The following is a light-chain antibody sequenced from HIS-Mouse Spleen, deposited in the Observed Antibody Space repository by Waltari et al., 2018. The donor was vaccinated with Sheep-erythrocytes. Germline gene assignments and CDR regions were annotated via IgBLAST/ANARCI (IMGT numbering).Light chain of an antibody. J-gene: IGLJ3*02. CDR1: SSDVGSYNL. V-gene: IGLV2-23*01. CDR3: CSYAGSSTPWV. CDR2: EGS. Sequence: QSALTQPASVSGSPGQSITISCTGTSSDVGSYNLVSWYQQHPGKAPKLMTYEGSKRPSGVSKRCSGSKSGNTASLTISGLQAEDEADYYCCSYAGSSTPWVFGGGTKLTVL.